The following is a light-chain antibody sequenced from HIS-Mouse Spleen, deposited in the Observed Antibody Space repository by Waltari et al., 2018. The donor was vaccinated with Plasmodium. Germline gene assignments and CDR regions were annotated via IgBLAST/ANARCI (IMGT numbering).Light chain of an antibody. Sequence: QSALTQPPSASGSPGQSVTISCTGTRSAVAGYNYVSWYQQHPGKAPKRMIYEVSKRPPGVPDRFSGSKSGNTASRTVAGLQAEDEADYYCSSYAGSNNLVFGGGTKLTVL. J-gene: IGLJ2*01. CDR2: EVS. CDR3: SSYAGSNNLV. V-gene: IGLV2-8*01. CDR1: RSAVAGYNY.